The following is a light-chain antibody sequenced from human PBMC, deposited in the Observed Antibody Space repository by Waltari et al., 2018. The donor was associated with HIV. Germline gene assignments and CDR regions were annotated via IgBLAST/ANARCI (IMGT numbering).Light chain of an antibody. CDR3: QHYGNSPFT. CDR2: GAS. CDR1: QSISTDS. V-gene: IGKV3-20*01. Sequence: VLTQSPGPLSLSPGDRAILSCSASQSISTDSLGWYQQKLGQAPSPLIYGASSSATGVPDRFSGSGSGTDFTLTISRLEPEDFAVYYCQHYGNSPFTFGQGTKL. J-gene: IGKJ2*01.